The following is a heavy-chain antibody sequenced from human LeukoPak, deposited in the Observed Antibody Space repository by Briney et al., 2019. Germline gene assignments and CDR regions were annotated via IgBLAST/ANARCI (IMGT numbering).Heavy chain of an antibody. D-gene: IGHD3-3*01. CDR1: GGSFSGYY. Sequence: PSETLSLTCAVYGGSFSGYYWSWIRQPPGKGLEWIGEINHSGSTNYNPSLKSRVTISVDTSKNQFSLKLSSVTAADTAVYYCARYHIRFLSPVRFDHWGQGTLVTVSS. CDR3: ARYHIRFLSPVRFDH. CDR2: INHSGST. V-gene: IGHV4-34*01. J-gene: IGHJ5*02.